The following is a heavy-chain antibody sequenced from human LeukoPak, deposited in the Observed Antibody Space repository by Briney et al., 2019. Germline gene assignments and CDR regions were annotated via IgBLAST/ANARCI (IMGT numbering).Heavy chain of an antibody. Sequence: SQTLSLTCNVSGGSISSGNSYWSWIRQPAGKRLEWIGRIYTNGNTNYNPSLKSRVIISLDTSKKQFSLKVTSVTAADTAVYYCARENYYDSSGYYHRGQGTLVTVSS. CDR1: GGSISSGNSY. V-gene: IGHV4-61*02. J-gene: IGHJ4*02. D-gene: IGHD3-22*01. CDR3: ARENYYDSSGYYH. CDR2: IYTNGNT.